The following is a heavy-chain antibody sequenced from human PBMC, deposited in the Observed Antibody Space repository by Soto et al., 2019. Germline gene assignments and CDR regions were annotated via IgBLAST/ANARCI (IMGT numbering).Heavy chain of an antibody. J-gene: IGHJ6*02. Sequence: HGESLKISCKGSGYSFTSYWIGWVRQMPGKGLEWMGIIYPSDSYTNYSPSFQGHVTISADKSISTAYLQWSSLKASDTAMYYCARFKGEYSSSWYRSYYYYGMDVWGQGTTVTVSS. D-gene: IGHD6-13*01. V-gene: IGHV5-10-1*01. CDR3: ARFKGEYSSSWYRSYYYYGMDV. CDR2: IYPSDSYT. CDR1: GYSFTSYW.